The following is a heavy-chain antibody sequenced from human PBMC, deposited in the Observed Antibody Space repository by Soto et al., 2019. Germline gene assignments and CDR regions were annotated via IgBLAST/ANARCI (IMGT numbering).Heavy chain of an antibody. CDR1: GFTFSSYS. CDR2: ISSSSNTI. Sequence: GGSLRLSCAASGFTFSSYSMNWVRQAPGKGLEWASYISSSSNTIYYADSVKGRFTISRDNAKNSLYLQMNSLRAEDTGVYYCARDSEIHGMDVWGQGTTVTVSS. CDR3: ARDSEIHGMDV. V-gene: IGHV3-48*01. J-gene: IGHJ6*02.